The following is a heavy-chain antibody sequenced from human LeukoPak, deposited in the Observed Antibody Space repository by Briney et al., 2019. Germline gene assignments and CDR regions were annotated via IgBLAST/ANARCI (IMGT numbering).Heavy chain of an antibody. V-gene: IGHV1-69*06. CDR1: GGTFSSYA. J-gene: IGHJ4*02. CDR2: ITPIFGTA. CDR3: ARTPEYYDILTGGYYYFDY. D-gene: IGHD3-9*01. Sequence: ASVKVSCKASGGTFSSYAISWVRQAPGQGLEWMGGITPIFGTANYAQKFQGRVTITADKSTSTAYMELSSLRSEDTAVYYCARTPEYYDILTGGYYYFDYWGQGTLVTVSS.